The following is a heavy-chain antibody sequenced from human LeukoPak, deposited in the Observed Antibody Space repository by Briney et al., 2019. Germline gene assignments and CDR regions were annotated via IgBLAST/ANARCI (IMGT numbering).Heavy chain of an antibody. J-gene: IGHJ4*02. D-gene: IGHD3-10*01. CDR2: VIPIFGTA. CDR3: ASSNRSGSYYPEFDY. CDR1: GGTFSSYA. V-gene: IGHV1-69*13. Sequence: SVKVSCKASGGTFSSYAISWVRQAPGQGLEWMGGVIPIFGTANYAQKFQGRVTITADESTSTAYMELSSLRSEDTAVYYCASSNRSGSYYPEFDYWGQGTLVTVSS.